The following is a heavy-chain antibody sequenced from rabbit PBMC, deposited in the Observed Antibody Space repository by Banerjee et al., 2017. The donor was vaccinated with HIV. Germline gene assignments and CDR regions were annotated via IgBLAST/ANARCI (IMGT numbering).Heavy chain of an antibody. CDR2: IYAGKGST. J-gene: IGHJ4*01. V-gene: IGHV1S7*01. D-gene: IGHD8-1*01. CDR1: GFDFSSYY. Sequence: QSLEESGGDLVKPGASLTLTCTASGFDFSSYYMSWVRQAPGKGLEWIGIIYAGKGSTDYASWVNGRFTISSDNAQNTVDLQMNSLTAADTATYFCARDTAGSGYIFELWGPGTLVTVS. CDR3: ARDTAGSGYIFEL.